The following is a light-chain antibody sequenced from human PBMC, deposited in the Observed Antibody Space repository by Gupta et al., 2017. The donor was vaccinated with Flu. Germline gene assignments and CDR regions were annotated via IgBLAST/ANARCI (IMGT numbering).Light chain of an antibody. CDR2: DAS. CDR3: QQRGNWPIT. J-gene: IGKJ4*01. CDR1: QSVSSY. V-gene: IGKV3-11*01. Sequence: PVTLSLSPGERATLSCRASQSVSSYLAWYQQKPGQAPRLLIYDASNRATGVPARFSGSGSGTDFTLTISSLEPEDFAVYYCQQRGNWPITFGGGTKVEIK.